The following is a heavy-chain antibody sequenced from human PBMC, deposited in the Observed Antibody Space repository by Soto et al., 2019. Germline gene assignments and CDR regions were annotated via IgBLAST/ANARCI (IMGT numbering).Heavy chain of an antibody. CDR3: ARVRDILTGFPPDY. D-gene: IGHD3-9*01. J-gene: IGHJ4*02. Sequence: SVKVSCKTSGGTFTSYGISCVRQAPGQGLEWMGWISAYNGNTNYAQKLQGRVTMTTDTSTSTAYMELRSLRSDDTAVYYCARVRDILTGFPPDYWGQGTLVTVS. V-gene: IGHV1-18*01. CDR2: ISAYNGNT. CDR1: GGTFTSYG.